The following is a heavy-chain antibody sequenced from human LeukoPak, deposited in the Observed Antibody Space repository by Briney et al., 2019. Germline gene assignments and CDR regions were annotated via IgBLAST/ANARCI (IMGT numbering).Heavy chain of an antibody. CDR1: GFAVSTYS. CDR3: ARAGFYNGYDY. J-gene: IGHJ4*02. D-gene: IGHD5-18*01. V-gene: IGHV3-74*01. CDR2: LNSDGIRT. Sequence: PGGSLRLSCEGFGFAVSTYSMHWVSQTPGPGLVWVSRLNSDGIRTDYADSVRGRFTISRDNAKNTFYMYMDSLRAEDTAVYYCARAGFYNGYDYWGQGTLVTVSS.